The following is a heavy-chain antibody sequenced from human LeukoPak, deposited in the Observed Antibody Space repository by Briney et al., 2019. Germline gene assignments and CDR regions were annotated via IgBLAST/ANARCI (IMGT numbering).Heavy chain of an antibody. CDR3: ARGRGFGESVGY. D-gene: IGHD3-10*01. J-gene: IGHJ4*02. Sequence: SETLSLTCTVSGGSISSYYWSWIRQPPGKGLEWIGYIYYSGSTNYNPSLKSRVTISVDTSKNQFSLKLSSVTAADTAVYYCARGRGFGESVGYWGQGTLVTVSS. CDR1: GGSISSYY. CDR2: IYYSGST. V-gene: IGHV4-59*12.